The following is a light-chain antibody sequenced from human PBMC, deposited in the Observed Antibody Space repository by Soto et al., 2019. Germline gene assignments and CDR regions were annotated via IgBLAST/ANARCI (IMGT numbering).Light chain of an antibody. CDR3: ATWDDTLSGVV. V-gene: IGLV1-47*02. Sequence: LTQPHSVSESPGKTVTISCTRSSGSIANNYVQWYQQLPGTAPKLLIYSNNLRPSGVPDRFSGSKSGTSASLAISGLRSEDEADYYCATWDDTLSGVVFGGGTKVTVL. CDR2: SNN. J-gene: IGLJ2*01. CDR1: SGSIANNY.